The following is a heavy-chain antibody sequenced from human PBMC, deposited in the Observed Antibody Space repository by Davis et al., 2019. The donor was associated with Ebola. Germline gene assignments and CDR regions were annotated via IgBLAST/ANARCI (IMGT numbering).Heavy chain of an antibody. CDR3: ARPSITGTADAFDI. Sequence: KVSCKGSGYSFTSYWIGWVRQMPGKGLEWMGIIYPGDSDTRYSPSFQGQVTISVDKSISTAYLQWSSLKASDTAMYYCARPSITGTADAFDIWGQGTMVTVSS. D-gene: IGHD1-20*01. CDR1: GYSFTSYW. V-gene: IGHV5-51*01. CDR2: IYPGDSDT. J-gene: IGHJ3*02.